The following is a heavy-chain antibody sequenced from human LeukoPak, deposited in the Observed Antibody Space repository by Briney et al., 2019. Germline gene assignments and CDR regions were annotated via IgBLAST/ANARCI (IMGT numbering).Heavy chain of an antibody. J-gene: IGHJ4*02. CDR3: ARDPPGLTLGSPGDY. V-gene: IGHV1-18*01. CDR2: ISANNGDT. D-gene: IGHD3-16*01. CDR1: GYTFTSYG. Sequence: GASVKVSCKASGYTFTSYGIAWVRQAPGQGLQWMGWISANNGDTSYPQKLQGRVTMTTDTSTNTAYMELRSLTSDDTAVYYCARDPPGLTLGSPGDYWGQGTLVIVSS.